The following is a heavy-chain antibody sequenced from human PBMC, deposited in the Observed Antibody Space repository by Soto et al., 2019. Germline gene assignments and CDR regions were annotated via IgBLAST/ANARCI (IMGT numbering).Heavy chain of an antibody. CDR2: ISYDGSNK. CDR3: ARDGYKEGYFDY. J-gene: IGHJ4*02. CDR1: GFTFSSYA. V-gene: IGHV3-30-3*01. D-gene: IGHD5-12*01. Sequence: QVQLVESGGGVVQPGRSLRLSCAASGFTFSSYAMHWVRQAPGKGLEWVAVISYDGSNKYYADSVKGRFTISRDNSKNTLYLQMNSLRAEDTAVYYCARDGYKEGYFDYWGQGTLVTVSS.